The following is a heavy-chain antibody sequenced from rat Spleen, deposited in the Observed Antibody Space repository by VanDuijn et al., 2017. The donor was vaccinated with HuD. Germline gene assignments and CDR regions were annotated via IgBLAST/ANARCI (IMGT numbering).Heavy chain of an antibody. J-gene: IGHJ2*01. Sequence: EVQLVESGGGLVQPGRSLKLSCAASGFTFSNYGMAWVRQAPTKGLEWVATISYDGSSTYYRDSVKGRFTISRDNAKSTLYLQMDSLRSEDTATYYCARRGVASFDYWGQGVMVTVSS. V-gene: IGHV5-29*01. CDR3: ARRGVASFDY. CDR1: GFTFSNYG. D-gene: IGHD1-3*01. CDR2: ISYDGSST.